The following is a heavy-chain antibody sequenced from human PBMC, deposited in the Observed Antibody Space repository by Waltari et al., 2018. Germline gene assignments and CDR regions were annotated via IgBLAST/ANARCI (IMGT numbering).Heavy chain of an antibody. V-gene: IGHV1-24*01. D-gene: IGHD3-10*01. Sequence: QVQLVQSGAEVKKPGASVKVSCKVSGYTLTALSRHWVRQAPGKGLEWMGGFDPEDGETIYAQKFQGRVTMTEDTSTDTAYMELSSLRSEDTAVYYFMVQGVIGADLYYFDYWGQGTLVTVSS. J-gene: IGHJ4*02. CDR1: GYTLTALS. CDR3: MVQGVIGADLYYFDY. CDR2: FDPEDGET.